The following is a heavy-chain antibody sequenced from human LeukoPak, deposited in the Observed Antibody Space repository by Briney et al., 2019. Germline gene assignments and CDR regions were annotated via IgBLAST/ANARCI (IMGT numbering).Heavy chain of an antibody. Sequence: GGSLRLSCAASGCTFSSYAMHWVRQAPGKGLEYVSGISSNGDSTYYANSMKGRFTISRDNSKNTLYLQMGSLRGEDMAVYYGARARRWEVYHYYGMDVWGQGTTVTVSS. D-gene: IGHD1-26*01. CDR1: GCTFSSYA. J-gene: IGHJ6*02. CDR2: ISSNGDST. CDR3: ARARRWEVYHYYGMDV. V-gene: IGHV3-64*01.